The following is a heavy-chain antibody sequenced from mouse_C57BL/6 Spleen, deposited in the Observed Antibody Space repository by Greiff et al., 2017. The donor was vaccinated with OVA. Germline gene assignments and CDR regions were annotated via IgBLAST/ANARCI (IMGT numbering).Heavy chain of an antibody. V-gene: IGHV5-4*01. D-gene: IGHD1-1*01. Sequence: EVQVVESGGGLVKPGGSLKLSCAASGFTFSSYAMSWVRQTPEKRLEWVATISDGGSYTYYPDNVKGRFTISRDNAKNNLYLQMSHLKSEDTAMYYCAREDYYGSIFAYWGQGTLVTVSA. CDR1: GFTFSSYA. J-gene: IGHJ3*01. CDR2: ISDGGSYT. CDR3: AREDYYGSIFAY.